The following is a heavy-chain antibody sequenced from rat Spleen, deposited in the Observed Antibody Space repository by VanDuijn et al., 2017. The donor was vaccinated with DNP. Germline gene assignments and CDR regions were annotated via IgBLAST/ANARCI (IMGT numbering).Heavy chain of an antibody. CDR1: GFTFSDYY. Sequence: EVQLVESGGGLVQPGNSLKLSCAVSGFTFSDYYMAWVRQAPAKGLEWVATISYDGSSTYYRDSVKGRFSLSRDNAKSTLYLQMNSLRSEDTATYYCASLDYYSSPYWGQGVMVTVSS. J-gene: IGHJ2*01. V-gene: IGHV5S10*01. D-gene: IGHD1-2*01. CDR2: ISYDGSST. CDR3: ASLDYYSSPY.